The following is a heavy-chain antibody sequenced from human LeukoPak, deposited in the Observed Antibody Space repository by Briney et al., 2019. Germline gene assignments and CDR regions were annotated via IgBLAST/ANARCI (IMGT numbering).Heavy chain of an antibody. V-gene: IGHV3-53*01. J-gene: IGHJ4*02. Sequence: GGSLRLSCAASGFTVSSNYMSWVRQAPGKGLEWVSVIYSGGSTYYADSVKGRFTISRDNSKNTLYLQMNSLRAEDTAVYYCARVRPRVGAEYYFDYWGQGALVTVSS. CDR2: IYSGGST. CDR1: GFTVSSNY. D-gene: IGHD1-26*01. CDR3: ARVRPRVGAEYYFDY.